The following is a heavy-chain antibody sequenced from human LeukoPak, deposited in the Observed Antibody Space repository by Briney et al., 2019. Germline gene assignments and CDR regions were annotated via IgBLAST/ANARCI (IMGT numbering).Heavy chain of an antibody. CDR3: AKDTTYEPRRPFDY. CDR2: ISGSGGST. Sequence: GGSLRLSCAASGFTLSSYAMSWVRQAPGKGLEWVSAISGSGGSTYYADSVKGRFTISRDNSKNTLYLQMNSLRAEDTAVYYCAKDTTYEPRRPFDYWGQGTLVTVSS. D-gene: IGHD1-1*01. J-gene: IGHJ4*02. CDR1: GFTLSSYA. V-gene: IGHV3-23*01.